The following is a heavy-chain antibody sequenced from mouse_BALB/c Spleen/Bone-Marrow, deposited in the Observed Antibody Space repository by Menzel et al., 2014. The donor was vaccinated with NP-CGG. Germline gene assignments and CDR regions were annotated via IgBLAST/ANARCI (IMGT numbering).Heavy chain of an antibody. D-gene: IGHD1-2*01. CDR2: IHYSGGT. Sequence: DVKVEESGPALVKPSQSLSLTCTVTGYSITSGYSWHWIRQFPGNTLEWMGYIHYSGGTNYNPSLKSRISITRDTSKNQFFLQLNSVTTEDTATYYCARWNGYYAMDYWGQGTSVTVSS. CDR3: ARWNGYYAMDY. V-gene: IGHV3-1*02. CDR1: GYSITSGYS. J-gene: IGHJ4*01.